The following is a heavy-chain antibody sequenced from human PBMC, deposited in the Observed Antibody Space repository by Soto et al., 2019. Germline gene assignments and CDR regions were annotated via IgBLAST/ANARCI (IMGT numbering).Heavy chain of an antibody. CDR1: GYTFTGYY. J-gene: IGHJ5*02. Sequence: VQLVQSGAEVKKPGASVKVSCKASGYTFTGYYMHWVRQAPGQGLEWMGWINPNSGGTNYAQKFQGWVTMTRDTSISTAYMELSRLRSDDTAVYYCARAVAARLVWDWFDPWGHGTLVTVSS. CDR3: ARAVAARLVWDWFDP. D-gene: IGHD6-6*01. V-gene: IGHV1-2*04. CDR2: INPNSGGT.